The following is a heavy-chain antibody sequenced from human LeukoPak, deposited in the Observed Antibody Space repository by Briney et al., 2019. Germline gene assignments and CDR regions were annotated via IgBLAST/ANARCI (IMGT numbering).Heavy chain of an antibody. Sequence: VASVKVSCKASGYTFTSYDINWVRQATGQGLEWMGWMNLNSGNTGYAQKFQGRVTMTRNTSISTAYMELSSLRSEDTAVYYCARGPVLLIFGVVPYYYGMDVWGQGTTVTVSS. CDR1: GYTFTSYD. V-gene: IGHV1-8*01. J-gene: IGHJ6*02. D-gene: IGHD3-3*01. CDR2: MNLNSGNT. CDR3: ARGPVLLIFGVVPYYYGMDV.